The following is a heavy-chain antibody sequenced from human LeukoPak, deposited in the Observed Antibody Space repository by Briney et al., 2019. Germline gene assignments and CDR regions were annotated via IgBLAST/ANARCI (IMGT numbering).Heavy chain of an antibody. V-gene: IGHV3-11*03. Sequence: GGSLRLSCAASGFTFSDYYMSWIRQAPGKRLEWVSYISSSSGYTNYADSVKGRFTISRDNAKNSLYLQMNSLRAEDTAVYYCASPAAGTNSDFWGQGTLVTVSS. CDR1: GFTFSDYY. J-gene: IGHJ4*02. D-gene: IGHD6-13*01. CDR2: ISSSSGYT. CDR3: ASPAAGTNSDF.